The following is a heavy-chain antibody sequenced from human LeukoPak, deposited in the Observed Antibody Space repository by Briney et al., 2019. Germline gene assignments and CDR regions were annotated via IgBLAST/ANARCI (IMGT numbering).Heavy chain of an antibody. V-gene: IGHV2-70*04. CDR3: ARLTTSDAFDI. CDR1: GFSLSTSGMR. J-gene: IGHJ3*02. CDR2: IDWDNDK. D-gene: IGHD4-17*01. Sequence: SGPALVKPTQTLTLTCTFSGFSLSTSGMRVSWIRQPPGKALEWLARIDWDNDKFYSTSLKTRLTISKDTSKNQVVLTMTNMDPVDTATYYCARLTTSDAFDIWGQGTMVTVSS.